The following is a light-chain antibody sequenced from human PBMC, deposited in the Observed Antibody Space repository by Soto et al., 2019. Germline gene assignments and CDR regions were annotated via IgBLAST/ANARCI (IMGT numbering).Light chain of an antibody. CDR1: QSVERDY. Sequence: EIVLTQSPGTLSLSPGERATLSCRASQSVERDYLAWYQQKPGQAPRLLIYDASFRATGIPDRFSGSGSATDFTLTISRLEPEDFAVYYCQQYAWSPLTFGGGTKVEIK. CDR2: DAS. CDR3: QQYAWSPLT. J-gene: IGKJ4*01. V-gene: IGKV3-20*01.